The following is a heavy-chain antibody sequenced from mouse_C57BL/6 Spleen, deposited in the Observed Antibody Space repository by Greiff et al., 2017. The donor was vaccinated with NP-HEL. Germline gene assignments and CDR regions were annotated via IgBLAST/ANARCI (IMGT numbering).Heavy chain of an antibody. CDR1: GYTFTSYW. V-gene: IGHV1-7*01. CDR3: ARFAYDYHAMDD. CDR2: INPSSGYT. D-gene: IGHD6-5*01. Sequence: VMLVESGAELAKPGASVKLSCKASGYTFTSYWMHWVKQRPGQGLEWIGYINPSSGYTKYNPKFKDKATLTADKSSSTAYMQLSSLTYEDSAVYYCARFAYDYHAMDDWGQGTSVTVSS. J-gene: IGHJ4*01.